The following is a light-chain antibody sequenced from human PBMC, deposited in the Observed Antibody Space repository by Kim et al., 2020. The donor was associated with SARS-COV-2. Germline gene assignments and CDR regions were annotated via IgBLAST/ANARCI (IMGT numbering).Light chain of an antibody. CDR1: HNIFYNSNNSDY. Sequence: ENVLTQSPDSLAVSLGVRATINCKSSHNIFYNSNNSDYLAWFQQKVGQPPKLLIYWASIRQSGVPDRFSGSGSGTNFTLTISSLQAEDVAVYYCQQYFDPPWTFGQGTKVDIK. CDR2: WAS. CDR3: QQYFDPPWT. J-gene: IGKJ1*01. V-gene: IGKV4-1*01.